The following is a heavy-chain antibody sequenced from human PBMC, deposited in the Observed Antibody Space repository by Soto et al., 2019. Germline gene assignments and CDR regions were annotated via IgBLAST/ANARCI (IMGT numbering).Heavy chain of an antibody. Sequence: SETLSLTCAVYGGSFNGYYWSWIRQPPGKGLEWIGEINHSGSTNYNPSLKSRVTISVDTSKNQFSLRLSSVTAADTAVYYCARTKIGYSSGWYPTGANWFDPWGQGTLVTVS. CDR1: GGSFNGYY. CDR2: INHSGST. CDR3: ARTKIGYSSGWYPTGANWFDP. J-gene: IGHJ5*02. V-gene: IGHV4-34*01. D-gene: IGHD6-19*01.